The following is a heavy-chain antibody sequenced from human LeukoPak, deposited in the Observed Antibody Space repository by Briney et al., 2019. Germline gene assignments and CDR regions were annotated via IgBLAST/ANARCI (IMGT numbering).Heavy chain of an antibody. D-gene: IGHD1-1*01. J-gene: IGHJ4*02. V-gene: IGHV3-33*01. CDR2: IWYDGSNK. Sequence: AGGSLRLSCAASEFTFSSYGMHWVRQAPGKGLEWVAVIWYDGSNKYYADSVKGRFTISRDNSKNTLYLQMNSLRAEDTAVYYCAREGAGRRFDYWGQGTLVTVSS. CDR1: EFTFSSYG. CDR3: AREGAGRRFDY.